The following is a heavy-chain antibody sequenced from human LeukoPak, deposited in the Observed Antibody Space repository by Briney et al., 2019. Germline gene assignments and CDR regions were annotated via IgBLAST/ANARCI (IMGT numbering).Heavy chain of an antibody. V-gene: IGHV3-23*01. J-gene: IGHJ1*01. CDR1: GFTFSSYA. D-gene: IGHD2-15*01. CDR3: AKDERYCSGGSCYSTYFQH. Sequence: GGSLRLSCAASGFTFSSYAMSWVRQAPGKGLEWVSAISGSGGSTYYADSVKGRFTISRDNSKNTLYLQMNRLRAEDTAVYYCAKDERYCSGGSCYSTYFQHWGQGTLVTVSS. CDR2: ISGSGGST.